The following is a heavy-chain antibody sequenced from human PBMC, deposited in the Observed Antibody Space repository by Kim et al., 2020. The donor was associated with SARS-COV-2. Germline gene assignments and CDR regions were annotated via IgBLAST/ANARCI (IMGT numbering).Heavy chain of an antibody. Sequence: FTPSLKSRGSISVDTSKNQFSLKLTSVTAADTAVYYCAGLPNYCGSGAFDCWGQGTLVTVSS. D-gene: IGHD3-10*01. CDR3: AGLPNYCGSGAFDC. V-gene: IGHV4-39*01. J-gene: IGHJ4*02.